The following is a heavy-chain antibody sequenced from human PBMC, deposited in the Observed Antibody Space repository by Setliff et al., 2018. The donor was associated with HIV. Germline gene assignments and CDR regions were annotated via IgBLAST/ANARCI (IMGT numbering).Heavy chain of an antibody. J-gene: IGHJ4*02. CDR2: ISPNTGTT. CDR1: GNTFSAYF. V-gene: IGHV1-2*02. D-gene: IGHD6-25*01. Sequence: ASVKVSCKTSGNTFSAYFLQWVRQAPGQGLEWIGWISPNTGTTGNALKFQGRVTMTRDTSTNTAFMELRRLNSDDTATYFCVTSPGSFTSVDETEAGDYWGQGTLVTVSS. CDR3: VTSPGSFTSVDETEAGDY.